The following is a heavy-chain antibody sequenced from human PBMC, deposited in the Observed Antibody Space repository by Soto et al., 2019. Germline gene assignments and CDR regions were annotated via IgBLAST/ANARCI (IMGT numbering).Heavy chain of an antibody. Sequence: EVQLVESGGGLVQPGGSLRLSCAASGFTFNSYWMTWVRQAPGKGLEWVANIKQDGSEKYYVDSVKGRFTISRDNAKNSLYLQMNRLRAEDTAVYYCARGWGLDPWGQGPLVTVSS. D-gene: IGHD1-26*01. CDR3: ARGWGLDP. CDR2: IKQDGSEK. V-gene: IGHV3-7*04. J-gene: IGHJ5*02. CDR1: GFTFNSYW.